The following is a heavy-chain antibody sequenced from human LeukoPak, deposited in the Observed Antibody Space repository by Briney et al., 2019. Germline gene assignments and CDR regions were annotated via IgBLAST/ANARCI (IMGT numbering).Heavy chain of an antibody. Sequence: SETLSLTCIVSGGSIISDSHYWGWIRQPPGKRLEWIGSIFYSGSTNYNPSLKSRVTISIDTSKNQFSLKLTSVTSADTAVYYCAGDGPAYTSRWYDYYYGLDVWGQGTTVTVSS. CDR3: AGDGPAYTSRWYDYYYGLDV. CDR1: GGSIISDSHY. CDR2: IFYSGST. J-gene: IGHJ6*02. V-gene: IGHV4-39*07. D-gene: IGHD2-2*01.